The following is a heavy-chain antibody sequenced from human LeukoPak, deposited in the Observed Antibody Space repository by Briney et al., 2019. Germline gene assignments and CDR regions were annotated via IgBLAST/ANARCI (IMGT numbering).Heavy chain of an antibody. V-gene: IGHV4-39*07. CDR2: IYYRGST. D-gene: IGHD6-19*01. CDR1: GGSISSSSYY. Sequence: SETLSLTCTVSGGSISSSSYYWGWIRQPPGKGLEWIGTIYYRGSTYYYPSLKSRVTISVDTSKNQFSLKLSSVTAADTAVYYCARDRPSGAVAGHDAFDIWGQGTMVTVSS. CDR3: ARDRPSGAVAGHDAFDI. J-gene: IGHJ3*02.